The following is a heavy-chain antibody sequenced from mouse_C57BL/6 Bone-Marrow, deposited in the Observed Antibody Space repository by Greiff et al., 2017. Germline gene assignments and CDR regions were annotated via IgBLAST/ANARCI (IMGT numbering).Heavy chain of an antibody. J-gene: IGHJ2*01. CDR3: ARDTTTVVANFDY. CDR1: GYTFTSYW. D-gene: IGHD1-1*01. CDR2: IDPSDSYT. V-gene: IGHV1-50*01. Sequence: VQLQQSGTVLARPGASVKMSCKTSGYTFTSYWMQWVKQRPGQGLEWIGEIDPSDSYTNYNQKFKGKATLTVDTSSSTAYMQLSSLTSEDSAVYYWARDTTTVVANFDYWGQGTTLTVSS.